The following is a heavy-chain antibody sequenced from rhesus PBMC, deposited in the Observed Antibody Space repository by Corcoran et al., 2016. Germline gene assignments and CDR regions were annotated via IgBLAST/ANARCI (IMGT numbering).Heavy chain of an antibody. CDR1: GGSIRSNY. J-gene: IGHJ4*01. CDR3: ARSSYWGDYLDY. CDR2: IYGSSGST. Sequence: QVQLQESGPGLVTPSEPLSLTSAVSGGSIRSNYWRWIRQPPGQGLEWIGYIYGSSGSTYYNPAIKSRVTISTDTSKNQFSLKRSSVTAADTAVYDCARSSYWGDYLDYWGQGVLVTVSS. D-gene: IGHD3-34*01. V-gene: IGHV4-160*01.